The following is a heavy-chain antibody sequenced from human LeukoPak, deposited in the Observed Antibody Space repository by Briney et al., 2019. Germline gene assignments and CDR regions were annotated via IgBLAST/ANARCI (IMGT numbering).Heavy chain of an antibody. CDR1: GYTFTSYG. D-gene: IGHD2-15*01. V-gene: IGHV1-18*01. CDR3: AGVGVACSGGSCYSWWGRP. CDR2: ISAYNGNT. J-gene: IGHJ5*02. Sequence: ASVKVSCKASGYTFTSYGISWVRQAPGQGLEWMGWISAYNGNTNYAQKLQGRVTMTTDTSTSTAYMELRSLRSDDTAVYYCAGVGVACSGGSCYSWWGRPWGQGTLVTVSS.